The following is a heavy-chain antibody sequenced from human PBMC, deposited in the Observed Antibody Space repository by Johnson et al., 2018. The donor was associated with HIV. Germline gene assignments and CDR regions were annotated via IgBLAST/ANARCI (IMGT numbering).Heavy chain of an antibody. D-gene: IGHD3-10*01. CDR3: ARVAVLRFRDTNAFDI. Sequence: QVQLVESGGGVVQPGRSLRLSCAASGFTFSSYAMHWVRQAPGKGLEWVAVISYDGSNKYYADSVKGRFTISRDNSKNTLYLQMNSLRAEDTAVYYCARVAVLRFRDTNAFDIWGQGTMVTVSS. CDR1: GFTFSSYA. J-gene: IGHJ3*02. CDR2: ISYDGSNK. V-gene: IGHV3-30*04.